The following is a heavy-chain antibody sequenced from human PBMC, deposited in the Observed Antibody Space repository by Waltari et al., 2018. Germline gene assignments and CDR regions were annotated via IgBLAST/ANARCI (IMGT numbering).Heavy chain of an antibody. J-gene: IGHJ4*02. D-gene: IGHD1-26*01. CDR2: IWGSGGST. CDR3: AKDKINPNGGSYSFDY. V-gene: IGHV3-23*01. Sequence: EVQLLESGGGLVQPGGSLRLSCAASGFTFSSYAMSWVRQAPGKGLEWVSAIWGSGGSTDYADAVKGRFTISRDNSKNTLYLQMNSLRAEDTAVYYCAKDKINPNGGSYSFDYWGQGTLVTVSS. CDR1: GFTFSSYA.